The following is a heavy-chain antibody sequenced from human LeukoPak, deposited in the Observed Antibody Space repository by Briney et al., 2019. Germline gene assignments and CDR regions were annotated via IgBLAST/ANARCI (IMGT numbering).Heavy chain of an antibody. CDR1: GYTFTGYY. D-gene: IGHD2-2*01. V-gene: IGHV1-2*02. CDR2: INPNSGGT. CDR3: ARAAPHYCSSTSCLGY. J-gene: IGHJ4*02. Sequence: ASVKVSCKASGYTFTGYYMHWVRQAPGQGLEWMGWINPNSGGTNYAQKFQGRVTMTRDTSISTAYMELSRLRSDDTAVYYCARAAPHYCSSTSCLGYWGQGTLVTVSS.